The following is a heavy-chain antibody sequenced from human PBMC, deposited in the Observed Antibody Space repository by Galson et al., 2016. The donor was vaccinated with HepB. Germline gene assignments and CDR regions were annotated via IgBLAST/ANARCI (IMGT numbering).Heavy chain of an antibody. CDR2: INPKSGGT. D-gene: IGHD1-26*01. J-gene: IGHJ4*02. CDR3: ATGDQLPGGVEDY. CDR1: GYTFTASF. Sequence: SVKVSCKASGYTFTASFMHWVRQAPGQGLEWMGWINPKSGGTKYAQKFQGRVTMTRDTSISTAYMDLSRLTFDDTAVYYCATGDQLPGGVEDYWGQGTLVIVSS. V-gene: IGHV1-2*02.